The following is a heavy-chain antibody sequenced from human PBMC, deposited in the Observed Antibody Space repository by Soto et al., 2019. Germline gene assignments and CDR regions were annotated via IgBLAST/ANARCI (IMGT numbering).Heavy chain of an antibody. CDR3: ARDRKGASAIRLGYGMDV. J-gene: IGHJ6*02. CDR2: IIPIFGTA. Sequence: QVQLVQSGAEVKKPGSSVKVSCKASGGTFSSYAISWVRQAPGQGLEWMGGIIPIFGTANYAQKFQGRVTITADESTSTAYMELSSLRSEDTAVYYCARDRKGASAIRLGYGMDVWGQGTTVTVSS. V-gene: IGHV1-69*01. D-gene: IGHD2-2*01. CDR1: GGTFSSYA.